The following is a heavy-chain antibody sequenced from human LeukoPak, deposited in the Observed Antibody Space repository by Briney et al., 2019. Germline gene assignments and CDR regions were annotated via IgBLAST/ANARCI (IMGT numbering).Heavy chain of an antibody. CDR1: GFTFRTHW. Sequence: GGSLRLSCAASGFTFRTHWMSWVRQAPGKGLEWVANIKQDGSENYYVDSVKGRFTMSRDNAENSLYLQMNSLTAEDTAVYYCARGRYCSSTSCHYFDYWGQGTLVTVSS. CDR3: ARGRYCSSTSCHYFDY. D-gene: IGHD2-2*01. J-gene: IGHJ4*02. V-gene: IGHV3-7*04. CDR2: IKQDGSEN.